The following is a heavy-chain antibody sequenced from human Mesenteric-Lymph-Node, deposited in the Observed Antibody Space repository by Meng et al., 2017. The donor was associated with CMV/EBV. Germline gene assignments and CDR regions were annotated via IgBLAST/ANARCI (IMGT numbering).Heavy chain of an antibody. V-gene: IGHV4-61*08. CDR2: LYKTGAT. D-gene: IGHD3-3*01. J-gene: IGHJ5*02. Sequence: SETLSLTCTVSSESVSTSAYYWSWLRQPPGKGLEWLGYLYKTGATNYNPSIKSRVSISVDTSKNQFSLRLTSVTAADTAVYYCARDPHHFTYYDFWSGYYTPSWFDPWGQGTLVTVSS. CDR3: ARDPHHFTYYDFWSGYYTPSWFDP. CDR1: SESVSTSAYY.